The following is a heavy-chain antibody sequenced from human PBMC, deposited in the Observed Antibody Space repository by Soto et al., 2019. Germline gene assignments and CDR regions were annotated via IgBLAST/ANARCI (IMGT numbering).Heavy chain of an antibody. D-gene: IGHD1-1*01. V-gene: IGHV4-39*01. Sequence: SETLSLTCTVSGGSISSSSYYWGWIRQPPGKGLEWIGSIYYSGSTYYNPSLKSRVTISVDTSKNQFSLKLSSVTAADTAVYYCVRHLSGTHAQFDWFDPWGQGTLVTVSS. CDR3: VRHLSGTHAQFDWFDP. J-gene: IGHJ5*02. CDR1: GGSISSSSYY. CDR2: IYYSGST.